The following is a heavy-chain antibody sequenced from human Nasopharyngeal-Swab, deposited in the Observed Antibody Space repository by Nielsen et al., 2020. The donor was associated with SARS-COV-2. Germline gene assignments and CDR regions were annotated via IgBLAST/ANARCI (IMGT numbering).Heavy chain of an antibody. Sequence: GGSLRLSCAASGFTFSSYSMNWVRRAPGKGLEWVSSISSSSSYIYYADSVKGRFTISRGNAKNSLYLQMNSLRAEDTAVYYCARERLGELFVDYWGQGTLVTVSS. CDR3: ARERLGELFVDY. CDR2: ISSSSSYI. V-gene: IGHV3-21*01. J-gene: IGHJ4*02. CDR1: GFTFSSYS. D-gene: IGHD3-16*01.